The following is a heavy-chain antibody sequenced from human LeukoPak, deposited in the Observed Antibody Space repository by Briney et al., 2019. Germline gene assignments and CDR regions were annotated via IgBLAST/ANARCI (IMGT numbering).Heavy chain of an antibody. V-gene: IGHV3-48*03. CDR3: VRALMGTADY. D-gene: IGHD2-21*02. J-gene: IGHJ4*02. CDR2: ISSSGSTK. Sequence: GGSLRLSCAASGFTFSSYEMNWVRQAPGKGLEWVSYISSSGSTKYYADSVKGRFTISRDNAKNTLYLQMNSLRAEDTAVYYCVRALMGTADYWGQGTLVTVSS. CDR1: GFTFSSYE.